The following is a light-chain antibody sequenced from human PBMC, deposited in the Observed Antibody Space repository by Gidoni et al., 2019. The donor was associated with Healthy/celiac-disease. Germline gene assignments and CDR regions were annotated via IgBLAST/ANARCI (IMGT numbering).Light chain of an antibody. J-gene: IGLJ2*01. Sequence: QSVLTQLSSASEPPAQRVIISCSGSSSNIGSTYAYWYQQLPGTAPKLLIYRNNQRLSGVPDRFSGSKSGTSASLAISGLRAEDEADYYCAAWDDSLSGPVFGGGTKLTVL. V-gene: IGLV1-47*01. CDR3: AAWDDSLSGPV. CDR2: RNN. CDR1: SSNIGSTY.